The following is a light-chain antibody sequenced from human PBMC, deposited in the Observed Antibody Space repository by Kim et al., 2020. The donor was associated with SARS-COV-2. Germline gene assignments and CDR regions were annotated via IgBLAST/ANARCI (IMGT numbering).Light chain of an antibody. CDR3: QSYDSSLSAVV. J-gene: IGLJ2*01. CDR2: GNS. Sequence: RVTISCTGSSSNIGAGYDVHWYQQLPGTAPKLLIYGNSNRPSGVPDRFSGSKSGTSASLAITGLQAEDEADYYCQSYDSSLSAVVFGGGTKVTVL. CDR1: SSNIGAGYD. V-gene: IGLV1-40*01.